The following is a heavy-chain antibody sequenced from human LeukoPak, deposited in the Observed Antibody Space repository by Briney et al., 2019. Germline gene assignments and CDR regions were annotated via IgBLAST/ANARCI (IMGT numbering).Heavy chain of an antibody. V-gene: IGHV3-21*01. J-gene: IGHJ4*02. CDR2: ISSSTSYI. D-gene: IGHD7-27*01. CDR1: GFTFSSYA. CDR3: ATAWATDFDY. Sequence: GGSLRLSCAASGFTFSSYAMNWVRQAPGKGLEGVSSISSSTSYIYYADSVKGRFTISRDNAKNSLYLQMNSLRAEDTAVYYCATAWATDFDYRGQGTLVTVSS.